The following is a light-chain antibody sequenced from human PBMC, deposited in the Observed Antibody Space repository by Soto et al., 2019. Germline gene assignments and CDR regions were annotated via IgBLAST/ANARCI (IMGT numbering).Light chain of an antibody. J-gene: IGKJ5*01. V-gene: IGKV3-20*01. CDR2: GAS. Sequence: EIVLTQSPGTLSLSPGERATLSCRASQSVSSSYLAWYQQKPGQAPRLLIYGASSRATGIPDRFSGRGSGTDCTLTFSRLEPEDFAVYYCQQYGSSLTTFGQGTRLEIK. CDR3: QQYGSSLTT. CDR1: QSVSSSY.